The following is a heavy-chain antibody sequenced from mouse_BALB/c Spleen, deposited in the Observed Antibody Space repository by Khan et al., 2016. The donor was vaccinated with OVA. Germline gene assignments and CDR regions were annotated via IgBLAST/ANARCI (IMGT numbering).Heavy chain of an antibody. J-gene: IGHJ2*01. D-gene: IGHD1-1*01. Sequence: QIQLVQSGPELKKPGETVKISCKASGYTFTNYGMNWVKQAPGKGLKWMGWINTYTGEPTYVDDFKGRFAFSLETSASTAYLQINNLRNEDMATXYCAGFKDYYTSSSYYFDSGGQGTTLTVSS. CDR2: INTYTGEP. CDR3: AGFKDYYTSSSYYFDS. V-gene: IGHV9-1*02. CDR1: GYTFTNYG.